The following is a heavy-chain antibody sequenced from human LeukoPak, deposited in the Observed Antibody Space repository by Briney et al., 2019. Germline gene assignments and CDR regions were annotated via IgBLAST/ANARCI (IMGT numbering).Heavy chain of an antibody. J-gene: IGHJ5*01. CDR2: INGDGSST. Sequence: PGGSLRLSCAATGFTFSSEWMHWVRQARGKGLVCVSYINGDGSSTNYADSVRGRFTISRDNAKKTLYLQMNSLRDEDTAVYYCGKGLDSWGLGTLVTVSS. CDR1: GFTFSSEW. V-gene: IGHV3-74*01. CDR3: GKGLDS.